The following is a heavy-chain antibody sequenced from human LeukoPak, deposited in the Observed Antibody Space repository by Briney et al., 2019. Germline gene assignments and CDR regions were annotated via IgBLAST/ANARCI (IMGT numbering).Heavy chain of an antibody. V-gene: IGHV4-34*01. D-gene: IGHD6-6*01. CDR3: ARGIWKEYSSSSRSAYYYYGMDV. Sequence: SETLSLTCAVYGGSFSYYYWSWIRQPPGKGLEWIGEINHSGSTNYNPSLKSRVTISVDTSKNQFSLKLSSVTAADTAVYYCARGIWKEYSSSSRSAYYYYGMDVWGQGTTVTVSS. CDR1: GGSFSYYY. CDR2: INHSGST. J-gene: IGHJ6*02.